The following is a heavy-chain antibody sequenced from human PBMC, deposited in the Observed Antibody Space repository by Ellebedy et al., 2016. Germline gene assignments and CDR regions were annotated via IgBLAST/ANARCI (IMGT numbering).Heavy chain of an antibody. CDR1: GDSVSSNSAA. J-gene: IGHJ4*02. CDR3: ARGSFFDY. CDR2: TYYRSKWFI. Sequence: SQTLSLTXXISGDSVSSNSAAWNWIRQSPSRGLEWLGRTYYRSKWFIDYAASLKSRMIINPDTSKNQFSLQLNSVTPEDTAVYYCARGSFFDYWGQGILVTVSS. V-gene: IGHV6-1*01.